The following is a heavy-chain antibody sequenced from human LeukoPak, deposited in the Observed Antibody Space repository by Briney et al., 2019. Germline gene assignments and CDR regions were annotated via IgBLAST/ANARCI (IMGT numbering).Heavy chain of an antibody. J-gene: IGHJ3*02. Sequence: PSETLSLTCTVSGGSISSYYWSWIRQPPGKGLEWIGYIYYSGSTNYNPSLKSRVTISVDTSKNQFSLKLSSVTAADTAVYYCARVPNSMSYCSSTSCHEDAFDIWGQGTMVTVSS. CDR3: ARVPNSMSYCSSTSCHEDAFDI. D-gene: IGHD2-2*01. CDR1: GGSISSYY. V-gene: IGHV4-59*01. CDR2: IYYSGST.